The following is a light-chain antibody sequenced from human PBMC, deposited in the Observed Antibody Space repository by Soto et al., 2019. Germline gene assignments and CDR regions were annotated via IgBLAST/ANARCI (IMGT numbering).Light chain of an antibody. CDR3: SSYTTPTAWV. Sequence: QSALTQPASVSGSPGQSITISCTGSSSDVGAYKYVSWFQQHPGKAPKLIIYEVSNRPSGVSDRFSGSESGNTASLTISGLQAEDEADYHCSSYTTPTAWVFGGGTKVTVL. CDR1: SSDVGAYKY. CDR2: EVS. V-gene: IGLV2-14*01. J-gene: IGLJ3*02.